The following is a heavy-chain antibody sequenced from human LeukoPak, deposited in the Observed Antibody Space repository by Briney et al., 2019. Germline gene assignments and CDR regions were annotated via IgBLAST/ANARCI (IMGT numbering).Heavy chain of an antibody. Sequence: ASVKVSCKASGYTFTSYGISWVRQAPGQGLEWMGWINPNSGGTNYAQKFQGRVTMTRDTSISTAYMELSRLRSDDTAVYYCARADKLRFLEWLLPPSDYWGQGTLVTVSS. CDR1: GYTFTSYG. CDR3: ARADKLRFLEWLLPPSDY. J-gene: IGHJ4*02. V-gene: IGHV1-2*02. D-gene: IGHD3-3*01. CDR2: INPNSGGT.